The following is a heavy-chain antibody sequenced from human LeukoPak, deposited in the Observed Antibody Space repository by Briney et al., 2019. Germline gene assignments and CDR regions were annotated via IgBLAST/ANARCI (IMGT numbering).Heavy chain of an antibody. J-gene: IGHJ6*02. V-gene: IGHV5-51*01. CDR1: GYAFARYW. CDR2: IYPDDSDT. D-gene: IGHD6-13*01. CDR3: ARPNSRGYYYGMDV. Sequence: GESMKISCRVSGYAFARYWIGWVRQVPGKGLEWMGIIYPDDSDTKYSPSFQGQVAFSADKSVNTAYLQWSSLKASDSAMYYCARPNSRGYYYGMDVWGQGTTVTVSS.